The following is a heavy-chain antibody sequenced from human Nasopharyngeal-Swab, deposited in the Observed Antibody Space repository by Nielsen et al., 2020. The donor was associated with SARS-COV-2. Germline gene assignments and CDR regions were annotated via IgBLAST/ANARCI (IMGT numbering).Heavy chain of an antibody. CDR3: AVYDSSGYCYLDDAFDI. J-gene: IGHJ3*02. Sequence: SETLSLTCTVSGGSISSSSYYWGWIRQPPGKGLEWIGSIYYSGSTYYNPSLKSRITISVDTSKNQFSLKLSSVTAADTAVYYCAVYDSSGYCYLDDAFDIWGQGTMVTVSS. CDR1: GGSISSSSYY. V-gene: IGHV4-39*01. CDR2: IYYSGST. D-gene: IGHD3-22*01.